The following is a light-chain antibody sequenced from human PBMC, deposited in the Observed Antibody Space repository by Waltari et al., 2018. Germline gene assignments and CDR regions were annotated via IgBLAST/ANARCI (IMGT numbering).Light chain of an antibody. Sequence: DIKMTQSPSTLSASVGDRVTITCRASQTIRSWLAWYQHKPGKAPKLLIYKASNLESGVPSSFSGSGSGTEFTLTVSSLQPDDFATYYCQQYDSYPWTFGQGTKVEI. V-gene: IGKV1-5*03. CDR2: KAS. CDR1: QTIRSW. J-gene: IGKJ1*01. CDR3: QQYDSYPWT.